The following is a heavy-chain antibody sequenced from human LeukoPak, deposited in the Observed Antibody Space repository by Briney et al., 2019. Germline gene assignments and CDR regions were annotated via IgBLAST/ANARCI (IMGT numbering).Heavy chain of an antibody. CDR2: IYIGGST. V-gene: IGHV3-66*01. D-gene: IGHD6-13*01. Sequence: PGGSLRLSCAASGFTVSSNYMSWVRQAPGKGLEWVSVIYIGGSTYYADSVKGRFTISRDISKITLYLQMNSLRAEDTAVYYCARDKSANYYYYAMDVWGQGTTVTVSS. CDR3: ARDKSANYYYYAMDV. J-gene: IGHJ6*02. CDR1: GFTVSSNY.